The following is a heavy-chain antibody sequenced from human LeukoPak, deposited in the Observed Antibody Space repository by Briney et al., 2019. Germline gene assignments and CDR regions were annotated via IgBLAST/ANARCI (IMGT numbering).Heavy chain of an antibody. CDR1: GFTLSNHG. CDR3: AMYSGSDWELNY. D-gene: IGHD5-12*01. Sequence: PGGSLRLSCAASGFTLSNHGMYWVRQAPGKGLEWVAIIWYDGSKKYYGDSVKGRFTVSRDNSKNTLYLQMNSLRAEDTAVYYCAMYSGSDWELNYWGQGTLVTVSS. J-gene: IGHJ4*02. CDR2: IWYDGSKK. V-gene: IGHV3-33*01.